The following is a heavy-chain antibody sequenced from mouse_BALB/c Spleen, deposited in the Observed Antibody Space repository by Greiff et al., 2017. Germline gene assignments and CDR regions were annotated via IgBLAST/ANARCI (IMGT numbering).Heavy chain of an antibody. Sequence: EVQLVESGGGLVKPGGSLKLSCAASGYTFSDYYMYWVRQTPEKRLEWIATISDGGSYTNYPDSVKGRSTISRDKAKINLYLHISSLKSEDTAMYYCARAELLYDYAMDYWGQGTSVTVSS. CDR3: ARAELLYDYAMDY. J-gene: IGHJ4*01. D-gene: IGHD1-1*01. CDR2: ISDGGSYT. V-gene: IGHV5-4*02. CDR1: GYTFSDYY.